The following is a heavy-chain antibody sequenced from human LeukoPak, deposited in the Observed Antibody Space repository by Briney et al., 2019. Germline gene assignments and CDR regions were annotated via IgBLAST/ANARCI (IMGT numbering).Heavy chain of an antibody. Sequence: PSETLSLTCTVSGVSISSGNYYWTWIRQHPGKGLEWIGCLHPTGSTHYNPSLKGRLSISVGTSKNQFSLRLNSVTAADTAVYYCVKDRGDYGGDPGYFDCWGQGTHVTVSS. CDR2: LHPTGST. D-gene: IGHD4-23*01. CDR1: GVSISSGNYY. V-gene: IGHV4-31*03. CDR3: VKDRGDYGGDPGYFDC. J-gene: IGHJ4*02.